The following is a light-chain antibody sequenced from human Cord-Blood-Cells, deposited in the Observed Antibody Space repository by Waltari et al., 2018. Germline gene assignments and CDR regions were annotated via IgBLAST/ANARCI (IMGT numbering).Light chain of an antibody. J-gene: IGKJ2*01. CDR2: AAS. CDR1: QSISSY. Sequence: DIQMTQSPSSLSASVGDRVTNTCRASQSISSYLNWYQQKPGKAPKLLIYAASSLQSGVPSRFSGSGSGTDFTLTISSLQPEDFATYYCQQSYSTPYTVGQGTKLEIK. V-gene: IGKV1-39*01. CDR3: QQSYSTPYT.